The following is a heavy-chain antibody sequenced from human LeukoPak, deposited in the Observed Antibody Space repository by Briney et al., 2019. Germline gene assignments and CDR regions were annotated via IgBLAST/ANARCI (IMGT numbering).Heavy chain of an antibody. D-gene: IGHD2-2*01. CDR1: GFTFNKFG. CDR2: ISYDGSNK. J-gene: IGHJ6*02. CDR3: AKDMGACSSTSCPYYYYGMDV. V-gene: IGHV3-30*19. Sequence: GGSLRLSCAASGFTFNKFGIHWVRQAPGKGLEWVAVISYDGSNKYYADSVKGRFTISRDNAKNSLYLQMNSLRAEDTALYYCAKDMGACSSTSCPYYYYGMDVWGQGTTVTVSS.